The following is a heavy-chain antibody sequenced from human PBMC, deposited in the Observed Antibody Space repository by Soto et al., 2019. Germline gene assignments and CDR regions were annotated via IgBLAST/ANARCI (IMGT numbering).Heavy chain of an antibody. V-gene: IGHV4-39*01. CDR1: DDSINSDKYY. D-gene: IGHD3-9*01. CDR2: IYYRGNA. Sequence: SETLSLTCSVSDDSINSDKYYWSWIREPPGKGLEWIGSIYYRGNAYYNPSLQTRVTISLDKSKSQFSLKLNSVTAADSAVYFCARLEGLATISYYFDFWGPGALVTVSS. CDR3: ARLEGLATISYYFDF. J-gene: IGHJ4*02.